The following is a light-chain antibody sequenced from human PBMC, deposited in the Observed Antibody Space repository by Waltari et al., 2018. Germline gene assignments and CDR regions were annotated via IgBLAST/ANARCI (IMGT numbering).Light chain of an antibody. V-gene: IGLV2-23*01. J-gene: IGLJ1*01. CDR1: SSDVGSNNH. CDR3: CSYAGSSTYV. Sequence: QSALTQPASVSGSPGQSITISCTGTSSDVGSNNHVSWYQQHPGKAPKLMFYEGSKRPSGVSNRFSGSKSGNTASLTISGLQAEDEADYYCCSYAGSSTYVFGTGTKVTVL. CDR2: EGS.